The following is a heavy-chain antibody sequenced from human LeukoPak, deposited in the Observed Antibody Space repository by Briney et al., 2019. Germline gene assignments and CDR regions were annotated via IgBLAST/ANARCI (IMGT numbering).Heavy chain of an antibody. CDR2: ISAYNGNT. Sequence: ASVKVSCKASGYTFTSYGIGWVRQAPGQGLEWMGWISAYNGNTNYAQKFQGRVTMTTDTSTSTAYMELRSLRSDDTAVYYCARGIDSSGYDYFDYWGQGTLVTVSS. D-gene: IGHD3-22*01. V-gene: IGHV1-18*01. CDR3: ARGIDSSGYDYFDY. CDR1: GYTFTSYG. J-gene: IGHJ4*02.